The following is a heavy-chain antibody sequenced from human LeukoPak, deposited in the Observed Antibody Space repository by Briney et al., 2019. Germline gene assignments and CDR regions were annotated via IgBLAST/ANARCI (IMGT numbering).Heavy chain of an antibody. J-gene: IGHJ4*02. CDR3: ARTCGRGTIDPGTSGFVDD. D-gene: IGHD3-22*01. CDR1: GASISSSTCY. Sequence: SETLSLTCTVSGASISSSTCYWDWIRQPPGKGLEWMGSIFYSGSTNYKSSLWSRITISIDTSKNQFSLKLNSVTAADTAVYYCARTCGRGTIDPGTSGFVDDWGQGTLVTVSS. V-gene: IGHV4-39*01. CDR2: IFYSGST.